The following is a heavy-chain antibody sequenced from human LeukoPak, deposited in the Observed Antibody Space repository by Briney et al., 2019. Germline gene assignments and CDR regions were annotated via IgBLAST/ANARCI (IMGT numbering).Heavy chain of an antibody. CDR1: GGSISRNY. Sequence: SETLSLTCAVSGGSISRNYWSWIRQPDGKGLEWIGHIYSSGSTNYNPSLKSRVTMSVDTSKNQFSLKLTSVTAADTAVYYCARSTPTYYYYMDVWGRGTTVTVSS. V-gene: IGHV4-4*07. D-gene: IGHD2-2*01. CDR2: IYSSGST. CDR3: ARSTPTYYYYMDV. J-gene: IGHJ6*03.